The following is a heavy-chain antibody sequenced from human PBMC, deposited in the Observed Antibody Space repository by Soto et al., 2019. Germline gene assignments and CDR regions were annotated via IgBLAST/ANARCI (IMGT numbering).Heavy chain of an antibody. Sequence: GSLRLSCAASGFSFGDYWMSWVRQAPGKGLEWVAHMKKDGSEKYYTDSVKGRFTISRDNSENTLFLQMNRLRAEDTAVYYCAKGSDWFDSWGQGTLVTVSS. CDR3: AKGSDWFDS. CDR1: GFSFGDYW. CDR2: MKKDGSEK. J-gene: IGHJ5*01. V-gene: IGHV3-7*03.